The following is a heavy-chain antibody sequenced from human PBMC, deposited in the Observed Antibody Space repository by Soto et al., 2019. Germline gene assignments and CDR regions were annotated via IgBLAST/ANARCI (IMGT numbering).Heavy chain of an antibody. V-gene: IGHV4-30-2*01. D-gene: IGHD2-2*01. Sequence: SETLSLSCAVSGGSISREGYSWSWFRQPQGKGLEWIGYIYHSGSTYYNPSLKSRVTTSVDSSKNQCSLKLSPGTAAGTAVCYCAEVPDRRAQGTLVTVSS. CDR3: AEVPDR. CDR1: GGSISREGYS. CDR2: IYHSGST. J-gene: IGHJ5*02.